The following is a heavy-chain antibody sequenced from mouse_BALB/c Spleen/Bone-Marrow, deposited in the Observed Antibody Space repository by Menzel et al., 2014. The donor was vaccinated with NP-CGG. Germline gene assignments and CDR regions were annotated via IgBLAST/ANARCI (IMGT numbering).Heavy chain of an antibody. CDR3: ARTYDYEGAMDY. CDR1: GFSLTSYG. J-gene: IGHJ4*01. D-gene: IGHD2-4*01. V-gene: IGHV2-2*02. CDR2: IWSGGST. Sequence: VKLVESGPGLVQPSQSLSITCTVSGFSLTSYGVHWVRQSPGKGLERLGVIWSGGSTDYNAAFISRLSISKDNSKRQVFFKMNSLQANDTAIYYCARTYDYEGAMDYWGQGTSVTVSS.